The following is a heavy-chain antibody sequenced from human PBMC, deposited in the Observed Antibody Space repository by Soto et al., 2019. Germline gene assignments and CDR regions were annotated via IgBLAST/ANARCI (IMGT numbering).Heavy chain of an antibody. V-gene: IGHV4-39*07. CDR3: ARRRGHPVIWAYYFDY. J-gene: IGHJ4*02. CDR2: IYHSGST. CDR1: GGSISSSSYY. Sequence: SETLSLTCTVSGGSISSSSYYWGWLRQPPGKGLEWIGSIYHSGSTYYNPSLKSRVTISVDKSKNQFSLKLSSVTAADTAVYYCARRRGHPVIWAYYFDYWGQGTLVTVSS. D-gene: IGHD3-22*01.